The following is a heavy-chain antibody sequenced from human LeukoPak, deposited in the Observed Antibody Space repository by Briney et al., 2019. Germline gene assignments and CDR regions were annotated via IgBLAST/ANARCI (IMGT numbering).Heavy chain of an antibody. CDR1: GGSFSGYF. Sequence: SETLSLTCSVSGGSFSGYFWAWIRQPPGKGLEWIGEISHSGSTDYSPSLQSRVTISIDTSKKRFSLDLSSVTAADTAVYYCARGPNFDYWGQGTLVTASS. V-gene: IGHV4-34*01. J-gene: IGHJ4*02. CDR2: ISHSGST. CDR3: ARGPNFDY.